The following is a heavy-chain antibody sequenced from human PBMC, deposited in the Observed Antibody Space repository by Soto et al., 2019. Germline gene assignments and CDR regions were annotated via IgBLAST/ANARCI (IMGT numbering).Heavy chain of an antibody. CDR1: GFTFSNYA. J-gene: IGHJ4*02. D-gene: IGHD3-22*01. V-gene: IGHV3-64D*08. CDR3: AKDFVGIYYDSRGYYES. Sequence: VQLVESGGGLVQPGGSLRLSCSTSGFTFSNYAMHWVRQAPGKGLEYVAATSSNAGSAFYGDSVKGRFTISRDNSKNTLYLQMSSLTTGDTAVYYCAKDFVGIYYDSRGYYESWGQGTLVTVSS. CDR2: TSSNAGSA.